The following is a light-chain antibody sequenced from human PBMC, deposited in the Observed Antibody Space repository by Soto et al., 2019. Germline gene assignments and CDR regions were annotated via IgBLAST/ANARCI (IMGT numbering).Light chain of an antibody. J-gene: IGKJ5*01. CDR3: QQYGDSPRT. CDR1: ESIDGSY. V-gene: IGKV3-20*01. Sequence: EFVLTQSPGTLSLSPGERATLSCWASESIDGSYFAWYQQKVGRAPRLLIHDAFMRATGIPDRFSGSGSGTDFTLTIARLEPEDFAVYYCQQYGDSPRTFGQGTRLEIK. CDR2: DAF.